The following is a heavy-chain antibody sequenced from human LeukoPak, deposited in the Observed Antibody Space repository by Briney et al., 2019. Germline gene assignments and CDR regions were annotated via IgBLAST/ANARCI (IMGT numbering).Heavy chain of an antibody. Sequence: GGPLRLSCAASGFTFSSYAMSWVRQAPGKGLEWVSAISGSGGSTYYEDSVKGRFTTSRDNSKNTLYLQMNSLRAEDTAVYFCAKATVYGDSSAYFDYWGQGTLVTVSS. CDR1: GFTFSSYA. V-gene: IGHV3-23*01. CDR2: ISGSGGST. D-gene: IGHD3-22*01. CDR3: AKATVYGDSSAYFDY. J-gene: IGHJ4*02.